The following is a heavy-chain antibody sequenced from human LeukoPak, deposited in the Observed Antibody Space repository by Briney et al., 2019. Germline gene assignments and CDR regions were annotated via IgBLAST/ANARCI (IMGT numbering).Heavy chain of an antibody. D-gene: IGHD2/OR15-2a*01. CDR3: ARHASTHYFDS. CDR2: IWFDGSGT. J-gene: IGHJ4*02. V-gene: IGHV3-33*01. CDR1: GFTFSNYG. Sequence: GGSLRLSCVASGFTFSNYGMHWVRQAPGKGLEWVAIIWFDGSGTYYVDSVKGRVTFSRDNSKNTLYLQMNSLRAEDTAMYYCARHASTHYFDSWGQGTLVTVSS.